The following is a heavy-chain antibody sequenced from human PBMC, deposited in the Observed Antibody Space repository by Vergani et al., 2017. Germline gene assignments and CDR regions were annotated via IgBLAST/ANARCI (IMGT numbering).Heavy chain of an antibody. V-gene: IGHV3-7*01. CDR3: ARVACSSTSCYTLYGMDV. D-gene: IGHD2-2*02. J-gene: IGHJ6*02. CDR1: GFTFSSYW. CDR2: IKQDGSVK. Sequence: EVQLVESGGALVQPGGSLRLSCAASGFTFSSYWMTWVRQAPGKGLEWVANIKQDGSVKYYVDSVKGRFTISRDNAKNSLYLQMNSLRAEDTAVYYCARVACSSTSCYTLYGMDVWGQGTTVTVSS.